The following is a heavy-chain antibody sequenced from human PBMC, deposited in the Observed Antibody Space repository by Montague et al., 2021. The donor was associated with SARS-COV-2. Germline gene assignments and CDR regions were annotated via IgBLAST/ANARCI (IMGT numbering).Heavy chain of an antibody. CDR3: ARLALSGWPSYYLYCLDV. Sequence: SETLSLTCTVYGGSISSSSYDWGWIRQPPGKGLERMGSIYYSGSTYYNRSLESRVTLSVDTTKNEIALKATSVTAANTSVYYCARLALSGWPSYYLYCLDVWGPGTMITASS. D-gene: IGHD6-19*01. J-gene: IGHJ6*01. V-gene: IGHV4-39*01. CDR1: GGSISSSSYD. CDR2: IYYSGST.